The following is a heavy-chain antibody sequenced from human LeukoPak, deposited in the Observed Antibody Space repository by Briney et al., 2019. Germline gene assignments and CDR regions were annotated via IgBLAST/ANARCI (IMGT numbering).Heavy chain of an antibody. J-gene: IGHJ4*02. V-gene: IGHV4-34*01. D-gene: IGHD3-10*01. CDR1: GGSFSGYY. Sequence: SETLSLTCAVYGGSFSGYYWSWIRQPPGKGLEWIGEINHSGSTNYNPSLKSRVTISVDMSKNQFSLKLSSVTAADTAVYYCARKFYGSGSYYNRWGQGTLVTVSS. CDR3: ARKFYGSGSYYNR. CDR2: INHSGST.